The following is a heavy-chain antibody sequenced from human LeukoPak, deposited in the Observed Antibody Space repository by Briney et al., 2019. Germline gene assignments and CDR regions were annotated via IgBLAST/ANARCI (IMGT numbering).Heavy chain of an antibody. CDR1: GFTFSNYE. Sequence: TGGSLRLSCAASGFTFSNYEMNWVRQAPGKGLEWVSYITSSGSIMYYPDSVKGRFAISRDNAKNSLYLQMNSLRAEDTAVYHCAREGDYGDSDYWGQGTLVTVSS. CDR3: AREGDYGDSDY. D-gene: IGHD4-17*01. J-gene: IGHJ4*02. V-gene: IGHV3-48*03. CDR2: ITSSGSIM.